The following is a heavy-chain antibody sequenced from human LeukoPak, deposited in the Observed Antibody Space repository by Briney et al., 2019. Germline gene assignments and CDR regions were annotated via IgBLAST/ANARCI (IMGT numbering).Heavy chain of an antibody. CDR3: ARPSPPGDGYNPPDH. J-gene: IGHJ5*02. V-gene: IGHV3-30*04. D-gene: IGHD5-24*01. CDR1: GFNFDNFA. Sequence: PGGCLRLSCVVSGFNFDNFAMHWVRQPLGKGLVWVAVISHDGRTKYYADSMKGRITISRDNSKNTLFLQVNNLRSEDTAVYFCARPSPPGDGYNPPDHWGQGTLVTVSS. CDR2: ISHDGRTK.